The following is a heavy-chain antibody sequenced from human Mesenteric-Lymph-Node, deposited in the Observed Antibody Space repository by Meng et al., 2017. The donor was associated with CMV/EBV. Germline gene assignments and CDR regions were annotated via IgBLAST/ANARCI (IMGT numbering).Heavy chain of an antibody. CDR2: IFSDGSIT. J-gene: IGHJ4*02. D-gene: IGHD5-18*01. V-gene: IGHV3-74*01. CDR3: AKDRGYSYGYYDY. CDR1: GFTFSSYW. Sequence: GGSLRLSCAASGFTFSSYWMHWVRQVPGKGLVWVSRIFSDGSITSHADSVKGRFTISRDNSKNSLYLQMNSLRTEDTALYYCAKDRGYSYGYYDYWGQGTLVTVSS.